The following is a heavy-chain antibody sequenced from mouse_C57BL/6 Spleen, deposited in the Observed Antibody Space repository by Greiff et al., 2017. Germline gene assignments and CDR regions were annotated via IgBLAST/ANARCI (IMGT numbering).Heavy chain of an antibody. V-gene: IGHV1-22*01. CDR1: GYTFTDYN. CDR3: ARESYSNDAMEY. CDR2: INPNNGGT. D-gene: IGHD2-5*01. Sequence: EVKLMESGPELVKPGASVKMSCKASGYTFTDYNMHWVKQSHGKSLEWIGYINPNNGGTSYNQKFKGKATLTVNKSSITAYMELRSLTSEDSAVYYCARESYSNDAMEYWGQGASVSAYS. J-gene: IGHJ4*01.